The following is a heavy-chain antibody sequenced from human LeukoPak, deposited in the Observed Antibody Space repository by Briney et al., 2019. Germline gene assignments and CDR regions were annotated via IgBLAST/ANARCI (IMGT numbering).Heavy chain of an antibody. D-gene: IGHD1-1*01. V-gene: IGHV3-74*01. Sequence: GGSLRLSCAASGFSFSSYWMHWVRQAPGKGLVWVSRINIDGSTTTYADSVKGRFTISRDNAKNTLSLQMNSLRAEDTAVYYCISDHTGHDDYWGQGTLVTVSS. J-gene: IGHJ4*02. CDR2: INIDGSTT. CDR3: ISDHTGHDDY. CDR1: GFSFSSYW.